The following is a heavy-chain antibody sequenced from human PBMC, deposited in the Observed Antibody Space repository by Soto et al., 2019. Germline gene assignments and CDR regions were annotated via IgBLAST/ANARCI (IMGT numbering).Heavy chain of an antibody. J-gene: IGHJ4*02. V-gene: IGHV3-23*01. CDR2: ISNSGDNA. CDR1: GFTFTGYA. CDR3: AKSYTDYWTHVAR. Sequence: GGSLRLSCATSGFTFTGYALSWVRQAPGKGLEWVSTISNSGDNAYYAASVRGRFTISRDLSKNTVSLQMNSLTAEDTAIYYCAKSYTDYWTHVARWGRGTLVTVSS. D-gene: IGHD4-17*01.